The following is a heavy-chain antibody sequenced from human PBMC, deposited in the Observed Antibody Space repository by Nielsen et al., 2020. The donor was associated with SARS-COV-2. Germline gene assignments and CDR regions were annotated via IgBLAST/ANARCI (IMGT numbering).Heavy chain of an antibody. CDR2: INREGYTR. J-gene: IGHJ4*02. CDR1: GFTFADSW. D-gene: IGHD5-18*01. Sequence: GGSLRLSCAASGFTFADSWMHWVRQAPGKGLEWISSINREGYTRDYADSVKSRFTISRDNAANTLSLLMRSLRAEDTAVYFCISAGTYNYGLAYWGQGVLVKVSS. V-gene: IGHV3-74*01. CDR3: ISAGTYNYGLAY.